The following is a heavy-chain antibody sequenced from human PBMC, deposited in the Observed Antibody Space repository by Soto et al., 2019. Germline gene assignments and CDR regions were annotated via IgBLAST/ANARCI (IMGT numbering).Heavy chain of an antibody. Sequence: SETLSLTCTVSGGSISSYYWSWIRQPPGKGLEWIGYIYYSGSTKYNPSLKSRVTISVDTSKNQFSLKLSSVTAADTAVYYCARNSEYCSSTSCYAGLVDYWGQGTLVTVSS. CDR2: IYYSGST. CDR3: ARNSEYCSSTSCYAGLVDY. J-gene: IGHJ4*02. V-gene: IGHV4-59*01. D-gene: IGHD2-2*01. CDR1: GGSISSYY.